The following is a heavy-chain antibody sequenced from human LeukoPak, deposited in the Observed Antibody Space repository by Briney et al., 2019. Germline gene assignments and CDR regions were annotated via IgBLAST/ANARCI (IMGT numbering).Heavy chain of an antibody. J-gene: IGHJ4*02. CDR3: ARHPVVASWYYFDY. Sequence: PSETLSLTCTVSGGSISSYYWGWIRQPPGKGLEWIGSIYYSGSTYYNPSLKSRVTISVDTSKNQFSLKLSSVTAADTAVYYCARHPVVASWYYFDYWGQGTLVTVSS. V-gene: IGHV4-39*01. CDR2: IYYSGST. D-gene: IGHD5-12*01. CDR1: GGSISSYY.